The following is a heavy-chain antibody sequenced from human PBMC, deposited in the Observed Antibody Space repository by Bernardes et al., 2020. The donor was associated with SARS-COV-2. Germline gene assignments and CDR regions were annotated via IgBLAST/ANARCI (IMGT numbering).Heavy chain of an antibody. V-gene: IGHV3-9*01. CDR2: ISWNSGDI. D-gene: IGHD3-16*02. J-gene: IGHJ4*02. CDR1: GFTFNNYA. Sequence: GGSLRLSCAASGFTFNNYAMHWVRQAPGKGLEWVSTISWNSGDIGYADSVKGRFTISRDNAKSSLYLQMNSLRAEDTAVYYCARGGPIMITFGGVIVVRGVDYWGQGTLVTVSS. CDR3: ARGGPIMITFGGVIVVRGVDY.